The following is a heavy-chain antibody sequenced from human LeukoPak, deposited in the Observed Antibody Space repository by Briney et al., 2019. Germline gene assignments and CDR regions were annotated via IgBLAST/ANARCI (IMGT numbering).Heavy chain of an antibody. J-gene: IGHJ4*02. CDR1: GYTLTELS. D-gene: IGHD2-15*01. V-gene: IGHV1-24*01. CDR2: FDPEDGET. Sequence: ASVKVSCKVSGYTLTELSMHWVRQAPGKGLEWMGGFDPEDGETIYAQKFQGRVTMTTDTSTSTAYMELRSLRSDDTAVYYCARVWLGGRGGYCSGGSCYWFDYWGQGTLVTVSS. CDR3: ARVWLGGRGGYCSGGSCYWFDY.